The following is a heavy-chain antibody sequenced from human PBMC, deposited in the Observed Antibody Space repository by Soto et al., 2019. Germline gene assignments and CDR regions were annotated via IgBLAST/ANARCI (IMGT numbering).Heavy chain of an antibody. CDR3: AITYYDFDV. CDR1: GFSFSSYD. V-gene: IGHV3-64*01. CDR2: VSRNGINT. D-gene: IGHD3-3*01. J-gene: IGHJ6*04. Sequence: EEQLVQSGGGLVQPGGSLRLSCAASGFSFSSYDLFWVRQAPGKGLEYVSAVSRNGINTYYANSVKGRFTISRDNSKNIMYLQMGTLRAEDMAVYYCAITYYDFDVWGKETTVIVSS.